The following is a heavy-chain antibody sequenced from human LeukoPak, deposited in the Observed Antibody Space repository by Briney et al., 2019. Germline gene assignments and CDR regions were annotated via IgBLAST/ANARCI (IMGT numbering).Heavy chain of an antibody. D-gene: IGHD2-21*01. V-gene: IGHV3-74*01. CDR3: ARDVWGDRDSYFDN. J-gene: IGHJ4*02. CDR1: GFTFGSYW. CDR2: INNDGRSI. Sequence: GGSLRLSCAASGFTFGSYWMHWVRQAPGKGLVWVSRINNDGRSISYVESVKGRFAMSRDNAKNTLYLQMNSLRAEDTAVYYCARDVWGDRDSYFDNWGQGALVTVSS.